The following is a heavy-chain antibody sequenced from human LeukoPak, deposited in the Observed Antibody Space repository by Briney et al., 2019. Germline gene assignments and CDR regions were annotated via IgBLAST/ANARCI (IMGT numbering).Heavy chain of an antibody. CDR3: ARARSGSYLFAY. D-gene: IGHD1-26*01. V-gene: IGHV4-34*01. CDR1: GGSFSGNY. Sequence: SETLSLTCAVYGGSFSGNYWSWIRQPPGKGLEWIGEIDHSGSTNYNPSLKSRVTISVVTSKNQFSLNLSSVTAVDTAVYYCARARSGSYLFAYWGQGTLVTVSS. CDR2: IDHSGST. J-gene: IGHJ4*02.